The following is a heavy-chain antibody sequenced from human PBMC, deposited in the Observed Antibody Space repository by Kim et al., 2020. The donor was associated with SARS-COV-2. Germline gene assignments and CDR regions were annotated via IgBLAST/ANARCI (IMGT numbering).Heavy chain of an antibody. Sequence: SETLSLTCAVSGGSISSSNWWSWVRQPPGKGLEWIGEIYHSGSTNYNPSLKSRVTISVDKSKNQFSLKLSSVTAADTAVYYCARGATTMVRGVIIARADLDYWGQGTLVTVSS. D-gene: IGHD3-10*01. CDR3: ARGATTMVRGVIIARADLDY. V-gene: IGHV4-4*02. J-gene: IGHJ4*02. CDR2: IYHSGST. CDR1: GGSISSSNW.